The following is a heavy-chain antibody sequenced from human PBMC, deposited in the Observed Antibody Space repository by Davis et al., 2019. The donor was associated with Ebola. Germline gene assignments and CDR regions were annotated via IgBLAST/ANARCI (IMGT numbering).Heavy chain of an antibody. CDR3: AKDHSSSSWYYYYYMDV. V-gene: IGHV3-23*01. D-gene: IGHD6-13*01. CDR2: ISGSGGST. J-gene: IGHJ6*03. Sequence: GESLKISCAASGFTFSSYVMSWVRQAPGKGLEWVSAISGSGGSTYYADSVKGRFTISRDNSKNTLYLQMNSLRAEDTAVYYCAKDHSSSSWYYYYYMDVWGRGTTVTVSS. CDR1: GFTFSSYV.